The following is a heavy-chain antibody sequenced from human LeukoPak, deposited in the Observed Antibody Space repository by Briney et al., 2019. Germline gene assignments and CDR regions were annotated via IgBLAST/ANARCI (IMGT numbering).Heavy chain of an antibody. J-gene: IGHJ4*02. Sequence: GGSLRLSCAASGFTFINAWMTWVRQAPGKGLEWVGRIQSTTNGGTPDYATPVKGRFTISRDDSKNTLYLQMNSLKTEDTAVYYCTSGVGSLDYWGQGALVTVSS. D-gene: IGHD1-26*01. V-gene: IGHV3-15*01. CDR2: IQSTTNGGTP. CDR1: GFTFINAW. CDR3: TSGVGSLDY.